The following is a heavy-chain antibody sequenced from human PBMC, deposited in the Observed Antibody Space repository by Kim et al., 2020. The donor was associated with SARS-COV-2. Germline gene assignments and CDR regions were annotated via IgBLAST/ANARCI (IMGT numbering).Heavy chain of an antibody. CDR2: LSYTESS. V-gene: IGHV4-39*01. CDR1: GGSIIIPNYY. D-gene: IGHD2-8*01. Sequence: SETLSLTCIVSGGSIIIPNYYWGWVRLPPGKGLEWVGSLSYTESSSSYTRNPSLKSRVTISVDTSKNHFFLKLSSVTAADTAVYYCVRHSHNGGHDYWG. CDR3: VRHSHNGGHDY. J-gene: IGHJ4*01.